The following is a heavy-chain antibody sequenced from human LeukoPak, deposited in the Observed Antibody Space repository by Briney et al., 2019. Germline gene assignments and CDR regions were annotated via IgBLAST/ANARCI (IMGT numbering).Heavy chain of an antibody. Sequence: PSETLSLTCTVSGGSISSYYWSWIRQPAGKGLEWIGRTYTSRNTNYNPALKKRVTMSVDTSKNQFSLKLSSVTAADTDVYYCARGSADSSGWYYFDYWGQGTLVTVSS. D-gene: IGHD6-19*01. CDR3: ARGSADSSGWYYFDY. J-gene: IGHJ4*02. V-gene: IGHV4-4*07. CDR1: GGSISSYY. CDR2: TYTSRNT.